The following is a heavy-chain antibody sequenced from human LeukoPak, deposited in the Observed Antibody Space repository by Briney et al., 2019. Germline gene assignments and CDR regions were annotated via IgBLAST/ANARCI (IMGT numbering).Heavy chain of an antibody. CDR2: INHSGST. CDR3: ARAEATWIAVDY. Sequence: SETLSLNCAVYGGCFSGYYWSWIRQPPGKGLEWIGEINHSGSTNYNPSLKSRVTISVDTSKNQFSLKLSSVTAADTAVYYCARAEATWIAVDYWGQGTLVTVSS. CDR1: GGCFSGYY. V-gene: IGHV4-34*01. J-gene: IGHJ4*02. D-gene: IGHD5-12*01.